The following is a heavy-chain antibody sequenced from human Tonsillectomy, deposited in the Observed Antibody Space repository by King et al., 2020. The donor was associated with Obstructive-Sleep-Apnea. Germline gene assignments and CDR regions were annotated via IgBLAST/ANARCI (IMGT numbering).Heavy chain of an antibody. D-gene: IGHD6-13*01. Sequence: QVQLVESGGGLVKPGGSLRLSCAASGFTFSDYYMSWIRQAPGKGLEFVSYISSVNSYTNYADSVKGRFTISRDNAKNSLYLQMNSLGVDDTAVYYCAGGGYSSIRVYWGQGTLVTVSS. CDR3: AGGGYSSIRVY. V-gene: IGHV3-11*06. CDR1: GFTFSDYY. J-gene: IGHJ4*02. CDR2: ISSVNSYT.